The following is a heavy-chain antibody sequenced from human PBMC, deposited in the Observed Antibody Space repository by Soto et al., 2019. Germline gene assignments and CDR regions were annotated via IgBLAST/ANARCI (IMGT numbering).Heavy chain of an antibody. J-gene: IGHJ4*02. Sequence: PGGSLRLSVAASGFTFTTYAIHWVRQAPCKGLEWVAVISNEGNKKGYADSVKGRFNVSRDNSKNTVYLQMNSLRGDDTAVYYCARSTAVDGLDYWRQGTLVTVSS. D-gene: IGHD6-19*01. CDR3: ARSTAVDGLDY. CDR1: GFTFTTYA. CDR2: ISNEGNKK. V-gene: IGHV3-30-3*01.